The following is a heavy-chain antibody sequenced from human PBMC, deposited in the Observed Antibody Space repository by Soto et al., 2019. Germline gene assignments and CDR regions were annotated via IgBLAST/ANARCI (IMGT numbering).Heavy chain of an antibody. V-gene: IGHV3-7*03. CDR2: IKQDGSQK. CDR1: GFTFSNYW. J-gene: IGHJ5*02. Sequence: EVQLVEAGGGWVQPGGSLRLSCAASGFTFSNYWMSWVRQAPGKGLEWVANIKQDGSQKYYVASVKGRFTISRDNAKNALYLEMNSLRAEDTAVYSCARILPIEAAGAPSWFDPWGQGTLVTVSS. D-gene: IGHD6-13*01. CDR3: ARILPIEAAGAPSWFDP.